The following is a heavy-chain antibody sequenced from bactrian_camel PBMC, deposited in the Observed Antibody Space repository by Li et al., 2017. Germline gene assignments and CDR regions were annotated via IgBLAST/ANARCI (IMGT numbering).Heavy chain of an antibody. CDR2: LDTDGNT. V-gene: IGHV3S53*01. CDR1: GSDYPHSP. J-gene: IGHJ4*01. Sequence: HVQLVESGGGSVQAGGSLTLSCVASGSDYPHSPTCMAWFRQAPGKEREGVAALDTDGNTNYADSVKGRFSISRDNDKGTIFLQMHNLQTSDNWGQGTQVTVS.